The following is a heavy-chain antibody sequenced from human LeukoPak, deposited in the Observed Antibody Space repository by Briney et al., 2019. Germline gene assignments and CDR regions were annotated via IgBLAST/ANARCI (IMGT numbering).Heavy chain of an antibody. D-gene: IGHD4-17*01. V-gene: IGHV3-23*01. CDR2: ITDSGRKT. CDR3: AKITKATTPNY. Sequence: GGSLRLSCAASGLTFSNYAMNWARQASGRGLEWVSGITDSGRKTYYADSVKGRFSISRDNSKNTVYLQMSDLGAEDTAVYYCAKITKATTPNYWGQGTLVTVSS. J-gene: IGHJ4*02. CDR1: GLTFSNYA.